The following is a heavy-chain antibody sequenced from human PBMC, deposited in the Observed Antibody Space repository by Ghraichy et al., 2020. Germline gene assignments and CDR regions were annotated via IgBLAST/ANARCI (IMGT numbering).Heavy chain of an antibody. CDR1: GFTFGNDW. J-gene: IGHJ4*02. V-gene: IGHV3-74*01. CDR3: VFYDFWSGFSGY. CDR2: ISSDGSNK. Sequence: ETLSLTCAASGFTFGNDWMHWVRQAPGKGLVWVSRISSDGSNKNYADSVKGRFTISRDNAKNTLYLQMNSLRAEDTAVYYCVFYDFWSGFSGYWGQGTLVTFSS. D-gene: IGHD3-3*01.